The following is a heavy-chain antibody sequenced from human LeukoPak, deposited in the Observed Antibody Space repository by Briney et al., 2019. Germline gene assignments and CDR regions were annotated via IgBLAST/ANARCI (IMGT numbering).Heavy chain of an antibody. CDR2: IVPMPDIT. J-gene: IGHJ4*02. CDR1: GGTFSSGS. D-gene: IGHD4-17*01. V-gene: IGHV1-69*02. Sequence: SVKVSCKASGGTFSSGSINWVRQAPGQGLEWMGRIVPMPDITTYSQTFQGRVTITADKSTSTAYMELSSLTSEDTAVYYCARASDLVTTWDYFDSWGQGSLVIVSS. CDR3: ARASDLVTTWDYFDS.